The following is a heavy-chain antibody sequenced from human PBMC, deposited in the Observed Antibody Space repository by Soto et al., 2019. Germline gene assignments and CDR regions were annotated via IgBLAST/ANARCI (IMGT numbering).Heavy chain of an antibody. CDR1: GGSFSGYY. CDR2: INHSGST. V-gene: IGHV4-34*01. Sequence: QVQLQQWGAGLLKPSETLSLTCAVYGGSFSGYYWSWIRQPPGKGLEWIGEINHSGSTNYNPSLKSRVTISVDTSKNQFSLKLSSVTAADTAVYYCARGNGGVAFDIWGQGTMVTVSS. J-gene: IGHJ3*02. D-gene: IGHD1-1*01. CDR3: ARGNGGVAFDI.